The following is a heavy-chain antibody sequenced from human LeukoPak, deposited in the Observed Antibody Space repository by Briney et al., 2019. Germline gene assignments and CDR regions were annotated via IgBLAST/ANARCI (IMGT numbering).Heavy chain of an antibody. CDR2: IHYSGST. J-gene: IGHJ4*02. D-gene: IGHD2-2*02. CDR3: ARAIPRDY. V-gene: IGHV4-59*01. Sequence: SETLSLTCTVSGGSISSYYWSWIRQSPGKGLEWIGYIHYSGSTNYNPSLKSRVTISVDTSKNQFSLKLTSVTAADTAVYYCARAIPRDYWGQGTLVTVSS. CDR1: GGSISSYY.